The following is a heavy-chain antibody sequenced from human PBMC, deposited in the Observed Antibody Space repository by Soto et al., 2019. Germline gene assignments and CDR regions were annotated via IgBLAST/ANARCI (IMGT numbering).Heavy chain of an antibody. CDR1: GYTFRSYD. D-gene: IGHD3-10*01. V-gene: IGHV1-8*01. Sequence: QVQLVQSGAEVKKPGASVKVSCKASGYTFRSYDINWVRQATGQGLEWMGWMNPDSGNTAYAPKFQGRVNMTRNTSISTAYMELSNLRSEDTAVYYCARGLRPRFYYGSGTNGFDPWGQGTLVTVSS. J-gene: IGHJ5*02. CDR3: ARGLRPRFYYGSGTNGFDP. CDR2: MNPDSGNT.